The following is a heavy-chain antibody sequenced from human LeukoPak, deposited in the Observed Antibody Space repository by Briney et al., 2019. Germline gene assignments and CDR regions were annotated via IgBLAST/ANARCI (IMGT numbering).Heavy chain of an antibody. Sequence: ASVKVSCKASGYTFTSYDINWVRQATGQGLEWMGWMNPNSGNTGYAQKFRGRVTMTRNTSISTAYMELSSLRSEDTAVYYCARGQRIAAAEIYYYYGMDVWGQGTTVTVSS. D-gene: IGHD6-13*01. CDR1: GYTFTSYD. CDR3: ARGQRIAAAEIYYYYGMDV. J-gene: IGHJ6*02. V-gene: IGHV1-8*01. CDR2: MNPNSGNT.